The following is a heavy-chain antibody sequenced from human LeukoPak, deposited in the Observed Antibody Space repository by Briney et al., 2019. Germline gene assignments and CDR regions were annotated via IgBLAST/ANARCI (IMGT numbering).Heavy chain of an antibody. J-gene: IGHJ3*02. D-gene: IGHD2-21*02. CDR2: INHSGST. CDR1: GGSFSGYY. CDR3: AREVTAEAFDI. V-gene: IGHV4-34*01. Sequence: NPLETLSLTCAVYGGSFSGYYWSWIRQPPGKGLEWIGEINHSGSTNYNPSLKSRVTISVDTSKNQFSLKLSSVTAADTAVYYCAREVTAEAFDIWGQGTMVTVSS.